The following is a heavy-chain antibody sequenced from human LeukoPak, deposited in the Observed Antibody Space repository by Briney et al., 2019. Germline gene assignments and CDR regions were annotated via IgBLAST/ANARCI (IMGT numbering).Heavy chain of an antibody. D-gene: IGHD3-3*01. Sequence: SETLSLTCAVYGGSFSGYYWSWIRQPPGKGLEWIGETNHSGSTNYNPSLKSRVTISVDTSKNQFSLKLSSVTAADTAVYYCARGGFWSGYHHFDYWGQGTLVTVSS. J-gene: IGHJ4*02. CDR1: GGSFSGYY. CDR3: ARGGFWSGYHHFDY. CDR2: TNHSGST. V-gene: IGHV4-34*01.